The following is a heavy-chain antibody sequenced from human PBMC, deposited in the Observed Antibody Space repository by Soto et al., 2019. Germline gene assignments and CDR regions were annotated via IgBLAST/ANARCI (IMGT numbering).Heavy chain of an antibody. J-gene: IGHJ4*02. V-gene: IGHV1-18*01. CDR1: GYTFTSYG. D-gene: IGHD3-9*01. CDR2: ISAYNGNT. CDR3: AVTYDILTGYYFPDRNYFDY. Sequence: ASVKVSCKASGYTFTSYGISWVRQAPGQGLEWMGWISAYNGNTNYAQKLQGRVTMTTDTSTSTAYMELRSLRSDDTAVYYCAVTYDILTGYYFPDRNYFDYWGQGTLVTVSS.